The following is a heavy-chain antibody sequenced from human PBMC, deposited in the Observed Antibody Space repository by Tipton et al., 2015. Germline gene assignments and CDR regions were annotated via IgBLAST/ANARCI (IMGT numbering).Heavy chain of an antibody. CDR3: ARDRSGGNSAVDY. V-gene: IGHV3-7*01. Sequence: SLRLSCAGSGFIFANDWMHWVRQAPGKGLEWVADIKQGGSEIHYVDSVRGRFTISRDNAKNSLYLQMNSLRDEDTAGYYCARDRSGGNSAVDYWGQGTLVTVSS. CDR2: IKQGGSEI. J-gene: IGHJ4*02. D-gene: IGHD4-23*01. CDR1: GFIFANDW.